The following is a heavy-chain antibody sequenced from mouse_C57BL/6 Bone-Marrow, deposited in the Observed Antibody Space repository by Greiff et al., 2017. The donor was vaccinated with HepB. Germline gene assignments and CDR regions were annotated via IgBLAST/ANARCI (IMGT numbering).Heavy chain of an antibody. CDR2: IYPGDGDT. V-gene: IGHV1-82*01. J-gene: IGHJ2*01. Sequence: QVQLQQSGPELVKPGASVKISCKASGYAFSSSWMNWVKQRPGKGLEWIGRIYPGDGDTNYNGKFKGKATLTADKSSSTAYMQLSSLTSEDSAVYFCARPGYYGRAPHFDYWGQGTTLTVSS. CDR1: GYAFSSSW. CDR3: ARPGYYGRAPHFDY. D-gene: IGHD1-1*01.